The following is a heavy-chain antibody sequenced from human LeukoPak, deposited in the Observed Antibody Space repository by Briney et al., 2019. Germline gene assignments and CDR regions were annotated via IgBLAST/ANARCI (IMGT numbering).Heavy chain of an antibody. Sequence: GGSLRLSCAASGFTFSGSAMHWVRQASGKGLEWVGRIRSKANSYATAYAASVKGRFTISRDDSKNTAYLQMNSLKTEDTAVYYCTRHAHCSGTSCFIDYWGQGTLVTVSS. D-gene: IGHD2-2*01. CDR1: GFTFSGSA. CDR2: IRSKANSYAT. V-gene: IGHV3-73*01. J-gene: IGHJ4*02. CDR3: TRHAHCSGTSCFIDY.